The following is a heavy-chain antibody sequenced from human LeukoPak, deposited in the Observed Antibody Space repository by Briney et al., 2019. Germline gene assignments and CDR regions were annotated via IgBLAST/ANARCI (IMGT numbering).Heavy chain of an antibody. J-gene: IGHJ4*02. D-gene: IGHD3-22*01. CDR3: ARTYYYDSSGSY. CDR2: ISYDGSNK. Sequence: GGSLRLSCAASGFTFSSYAMHWVRQAPGKGLEWVAVISYDGSNKYYVDSVKGRFTISRDNSKNTLYLQMNSLRAEDTAVYYCARTYYYDSSGSYWGQGTLVTVSS. V-gene: IGHV3-30*04. CDR1: GFTFSSYA.